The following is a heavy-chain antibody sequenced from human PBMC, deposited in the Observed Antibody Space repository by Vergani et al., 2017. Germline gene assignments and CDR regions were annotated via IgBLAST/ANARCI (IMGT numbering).Heavy chain of an antibody. V-gene: IGHV3-23*01. CDR3: AKDSALCGGDCYADYFDY. CDR1: GFTFSSYA. D-gene: IGHD2-21*02. J-gene: IGHJ4*02. Sequence: EVQLLESGGGLVQPGGSLRLSCAASGFTFSSYATSWVRQAPGKGLEWVSAISGSGGSTYYADSVKGRFTISRDNSKNTLYLQMNSLRAEDTAVYYCAKDSALCGGDCYADYFDYWGQGTLVTVSS. CDR2: ISGSGGST.